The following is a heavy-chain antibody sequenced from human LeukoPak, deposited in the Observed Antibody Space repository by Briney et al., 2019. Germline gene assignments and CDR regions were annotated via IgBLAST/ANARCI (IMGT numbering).Heavy chain of an antibody. CDR3: AIRSSGCSYGYVNYAY. CDR2: IIPIFGTA. D-gene: IGHD5-18*01. J-gene: IGHJ4*02. CDR1: GGTFSSYA. Sequence: SVKVSCKASGGTFSSYAISWVRQAPGQGLEWMGGIIPIFGTANYAQKFQGRVTITADESTSTAYMELSSLRSEDTAVYYCAIRSSGCSYGYVNYAYWGQGTLVTVSS. V-gene: IGHV1-69*13.